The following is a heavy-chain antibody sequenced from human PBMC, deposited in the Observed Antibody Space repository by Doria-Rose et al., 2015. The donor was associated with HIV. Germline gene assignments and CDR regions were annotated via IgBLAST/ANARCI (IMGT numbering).Heavy chain of an antibody. CDR1: VVSLSSPGMG. CDR3: ARIKSSRWYHKYYFDF. Sequence: QITLKGSGPVLVKPTETLTLTCTVSVVSLSSPGMGVSWIRQPPGKALEWLANIFSDDERSYTTSLKSRLTISRCTSKSQMVLTMTDMDPVDTATYYCARIKSSRWYHKYYFDFWGQGTLVIVSA. D-gene: IGHD6-13*01. J-gene: IGHJ4*02. CDR2: IFSDDER. V-gene: IGHV2-26*01.